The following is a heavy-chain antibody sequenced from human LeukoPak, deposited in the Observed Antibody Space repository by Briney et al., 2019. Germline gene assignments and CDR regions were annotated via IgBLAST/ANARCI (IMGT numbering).Heavy chain of an antibody. CDR2: TYWNNDK. V-gene: IGHV2-5*01. Sequence: SGPTLVKPTQTLTLTCTFSGFSLSSTGVGVGWIRQPPGKALEWLAVTYWNNDKSYSPSLKSRLTITKDTSKNRVVLIMTNMDPVDTGTYYCAHKGRGSGSLWGQGTLVTVSS. J-gene: IGHJ4*02. D-gene: IGHD3-10*01. CDR1: GFSLSSTGVG. CDR3: AHKGRGSGSL.